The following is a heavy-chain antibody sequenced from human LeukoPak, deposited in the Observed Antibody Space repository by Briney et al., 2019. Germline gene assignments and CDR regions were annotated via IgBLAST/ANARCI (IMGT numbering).Heavy chain of an antibody. CDR2: VYFGGST. Sequence: SETLSLTCTVSGGSISSGDYYWSWIRQPPGKGLEWVGSVYFGGSTYYNPSLKSRVTISVDTSKNHFSLKLSSVTAADTAVYYCASRRGPTIAALLADYWGQGTLVTVSS. CDR1: GGSISSGDYY. CDR3: ASRRGPTIAALLADY. J-gene: IGHJ4*02. D-gene: IGHD6-6*01. V-gene: IGHV4-39*02.